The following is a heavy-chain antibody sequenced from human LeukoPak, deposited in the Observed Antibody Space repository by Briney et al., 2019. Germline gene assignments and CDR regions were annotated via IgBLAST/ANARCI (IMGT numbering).Heavy chain of an antibody. Sequence: GSSVKVSCKASVGTFSSYAISWVRQAPGQGLEWMGRIIPILGIANYAQKFQGRVTITADKSTSTAYMELSSLRSEDTAVYYCAREDSRAAGGYFDYWGQGTLVTVSS. CDR3: AREDSRAAGGYFDY. V-gene: IGHV1-69*04. D-gene: IGHD6-13*01. CDR2: IIPILGIA. J-gene: IGHJ4*02. CDR1: VGTFSSYA.